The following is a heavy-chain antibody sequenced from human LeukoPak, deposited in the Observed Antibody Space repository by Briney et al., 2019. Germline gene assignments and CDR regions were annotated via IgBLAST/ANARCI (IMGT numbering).Heavy chain of an antibody. D-gene: IGHD2-2*01. CDR2: IYYSGST. CDR1: GGSISSSSYY. J-gene: IGHJ5*02. Sequence: SETLSLTCTVSGGSISSSSYYWGWIRQPPGKGLEWIGSIYYSGSTYYNPSLKSRVTISVDTSKNQFSLKLSSVTAADTAVYYCARREGYCSSTSCFPALGAFDPWGQGTLVTVSS. CDR3: ARREGYCSSTSCFPALGAFDP. V-gene: IGHV4-39*01.